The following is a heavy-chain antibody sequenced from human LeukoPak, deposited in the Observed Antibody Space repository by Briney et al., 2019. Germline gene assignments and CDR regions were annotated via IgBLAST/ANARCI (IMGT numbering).Heavy chain of an antibody. Sequence: ASVKVSCKASGYTFTGYYMHWVRQAPGQGLEWMGWINPNSGGTNYAQKFQGRVTMTRDTSISTAYMELSRLRSDDTAVYYCARDTAYDSSGYPNCWGQGTLVTVSS. CDR1: GYTFTGYY. CDR2: INPNSGGT. V-gene: IGHV1-2*02. J-gene: IGHJ4*02. D-gene: IGHD3-22*01. CDR3: ARDTAYDSSGYPNC.